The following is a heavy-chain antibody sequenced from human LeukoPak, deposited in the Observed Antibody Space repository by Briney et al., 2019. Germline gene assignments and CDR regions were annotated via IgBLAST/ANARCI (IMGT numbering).Heavy chain of an antibody. CDR1: GFTFNTYS. J-gene: IGHJ4*02. D-gene: IGHD3-22*01. CDR3: ARLADYDSSGYFDY. CDR2: IRQDGSGK. Sequence: GGSLRLSCEASGFTFNTYSMNWARQAPGKGLEWVANIRQDGSGKYYVASVRGRFTISRDNAKNSLYLQMNSLRGEDTAVYYCARLADYDSSGYFDYWGQGTLVTVSS. V-gene: IGHV3-7*01.